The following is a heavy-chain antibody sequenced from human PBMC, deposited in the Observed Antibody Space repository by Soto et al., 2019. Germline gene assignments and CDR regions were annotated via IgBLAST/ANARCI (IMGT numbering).Heavy chain of an antibody. D-gene: IGHD3-3*01. CDR3: ARDNDVWTGYSFDN. CDR1: GYIFTNYA. Sequence: QVQLVQSAAEVRKPGASVKVSCKASGYIFTNYAISWVRQAPGQGPEWMGWISGYNGDTNTHYSQKFQGRVTMTTDMSTTTAYMELRSLRSDDTAVYYCARDNDVWTGYSFDNWGQGNLVTVSS. J-gene: IGHJ4*02. CDR2: ISGYNGDTNT. V-gene: IGHV1-18*01.